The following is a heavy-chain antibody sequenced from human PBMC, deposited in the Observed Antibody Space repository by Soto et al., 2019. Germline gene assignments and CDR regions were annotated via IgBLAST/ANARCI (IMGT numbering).Heavy chain of an antibody. D-gene: IGHD5-18*01. CDR3: ARDPDTPYFDY. CDR2: ISSSSSTI. CDR1: GFTFSSYS. V-gene: IGHV3-48*01. J-gene: IGHJ4*02. Sequence: GGSLRLSCAASGFTFSSYSMNWVRQAPGKGLEWVSYISSSSSTIYYADSVKGRFTISRDNSKNTLYLQMNSLRAEDTAVYYCARDPDTPYFDYWGQGTLVTVSS.